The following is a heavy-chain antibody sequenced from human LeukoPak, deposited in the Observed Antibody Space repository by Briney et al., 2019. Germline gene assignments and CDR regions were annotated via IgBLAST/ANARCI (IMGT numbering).Heavy chain of an antibody. CDR1: GFTFSSYA. CDR2: ISGSGGST. J-gene: IGHJ4*02. D-gene: IGHD2-2*01. Sequence: GGSLRLSCAASGFTFSSYAMSWVRQAPGKGLEWVSAISGSGGSTYYADSVKGRFTISRDNSKNTLYLQMNSLRAEDTAVYYCAKVDCSSTSCSYGSLDYWGQGTLVTVSS. CDR3: AKVDCSSTSCSYGSLDY. V-gene: IGHV3-23*01.